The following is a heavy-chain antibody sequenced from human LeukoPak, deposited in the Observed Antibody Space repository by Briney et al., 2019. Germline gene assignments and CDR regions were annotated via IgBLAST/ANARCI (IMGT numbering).Heavy chain of an antibody. J-gene: IGHJ5*02. CDR3: ARGRSKGELPTYNWFDP. Sequence: SQTLSLTCTVSGGSISSGGYYWSWIRQHPGKGLEWIGYIYYSGSTYHNPSLKSRVTISVDTSKNQFSLKLSSVTAADTAVYYCARGRSKGELPTYNWFDPWGQGTLVTVSS. V-gene: IGHV4-31*03. CDR2: IYYSGST. CDR1: GGSISSGGYY. D-gene: IGHD1-26*01.